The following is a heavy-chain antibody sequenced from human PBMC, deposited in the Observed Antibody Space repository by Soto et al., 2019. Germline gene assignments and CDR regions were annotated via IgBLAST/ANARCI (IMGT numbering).Heavy chain of an antibody. Sequence: PGGSLRLSCAASGFTSSSFEMKWVRQAPGKGLEWISYISSSSRTIHYADSVKGRFTISRDNAKNSLYLQMSNLRTDDTATYYCARVRQLSAGYWGQGALVTVSS. CDR2: ISSSSRTI. D-gene: IGHD1-1*01. CDR3: ARVRQLSAGY. V-gene: IGHV3-48*03. J-gene: IGHJ4*02. CDR1: GFTSSSFE.